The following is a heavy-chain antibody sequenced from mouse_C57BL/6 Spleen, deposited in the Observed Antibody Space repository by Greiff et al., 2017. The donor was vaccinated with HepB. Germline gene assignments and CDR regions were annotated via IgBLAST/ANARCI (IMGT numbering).Heavy chain of an antibody. CDR1: GYTFTSYW. D-gene: IGHD1-1*01. V-gene: IGHV1-52*01. J-gene: IGHJ3*01. CDR2: IDPSDSET. Sequence: QVQLQQPGAELVRPGSSVKLSCKASGYTFTSYWMHWVKQRPIQGLEWIGNIDPSDSETHYNQKFKDKATLTVDKSSSTAYMQLSSLTSEDSAVYYCATTTVVPTGFAYWGQGTLVTVSA. CDR3: ATTTVVPTGFAY.